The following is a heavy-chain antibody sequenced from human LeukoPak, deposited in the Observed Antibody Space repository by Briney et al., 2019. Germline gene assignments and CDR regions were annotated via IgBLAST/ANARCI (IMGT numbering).Heavy chain of an antibody. V-gene: IGHV3-30-3*01. Sequence: VGSLRLSCAASGFTFSSYAMHWVRQAPGKGLEGVAVISYDGSNKYYADSVKGRFTISRDNSKNTLYLQMNSLRAEDTAVYYCERDSMVRGVMIYWYFDLWGRGTLVTVSS. CDR1: GFTFSSYA. CDR2: ISYDGSNK. D-gene: IGHD3-10*01. CDR3: ERDSMVRGVMIYWYFDL. J-gene: IGHJ2*01.